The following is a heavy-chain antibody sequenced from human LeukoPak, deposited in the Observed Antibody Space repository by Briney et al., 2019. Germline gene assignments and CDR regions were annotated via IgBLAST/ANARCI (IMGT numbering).Heavy chain of an antibody. J-gene: IGHJ4*02. CDR1: GFTFRRYG. CDR2: IIWNSGSI. V-gene: IGHV3-9*01. D-gene: IGHD3-22*01. CDR3: AKGRFSSSWTFFDS. Sequence: GGSLRLSCAASGFTFRRYGMSWVRQAPGKGLEWVSSIIWNSGSIGYADSVKGRFTISRDNAKNSLYLQMNSLRPDDTALYYCAKGRFSSSWTFFDSWGQGTLVTVSS.